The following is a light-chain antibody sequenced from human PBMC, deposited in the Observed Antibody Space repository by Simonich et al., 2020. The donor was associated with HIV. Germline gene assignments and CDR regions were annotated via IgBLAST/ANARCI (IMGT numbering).Light chain of an antibody. V-gene: IGKV1-9*01. Sequence: DIHLTQSPSFLSASVGDRVTITCRASQGISSSLAWYQQKPGKAPKHLIYAATTLQIGVPSRFSGSGSGTEFTLTMSSLQTEDFATYYCQQLYSYPLTFGGGTRVESK. CDR1: QGISSS. CDR3: QQLYSYPLT. J-gene: IGKJ4*01. CDR2: AAT.